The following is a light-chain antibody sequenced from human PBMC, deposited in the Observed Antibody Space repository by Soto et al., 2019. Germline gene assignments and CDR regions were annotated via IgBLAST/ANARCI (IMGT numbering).Light chain of an antibody. Sequence: DIQMTQSPSTLSGSVGDRFTITCRASQTISSWLSWYQQKPGKAPKLLXYKASTLKSGVPSRFSGSGSGTEFTLTISSLQPDDFETYYCQHYNSYSVAFGQGTKVDIK. CDR1: QTISSW. CDR2: KAS. CDR3: QHYNSYSVA. V-gene: IGKV1-5*03. J-gene: IGKJ1*01.